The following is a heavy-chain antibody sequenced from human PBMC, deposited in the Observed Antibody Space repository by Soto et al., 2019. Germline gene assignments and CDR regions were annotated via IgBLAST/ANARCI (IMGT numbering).Heavy chain of an antibody. V-gene: IGHV3-53*02. J-gene: IGHJ6*02. Sequence: EVQLVETGGGLIQPGGSLRLSCAASGFTVSSNYMSWVRQAPGKGLEWVSVIYSGGSTYYADSVKGRFTISRDNSKNTLYLQMNSLRAEDTAVYYCARGSHLDRYYYGMDVWGQGTTVTVSS. CDR1: GFTVSSNY. CDR3: ARGSHLDRYYYGMDV. D-gene: IGHD3-9*01. CDR2: IYSGGST.